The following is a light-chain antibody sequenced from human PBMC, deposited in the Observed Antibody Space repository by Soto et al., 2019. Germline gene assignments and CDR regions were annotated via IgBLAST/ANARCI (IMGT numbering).Light chain of an antibody. V-gene: IGKV1-39*01. J-gene: IGKJ1*01. CDR2: AAS. CDR1: QSISGY. Sequence: DIQMTQSPSSLSASVGDRVTITCRASQSISGYLNWYQKKSGQAPRLLMYAASSLQSGVPSRFSGSGSGTDFTLTISSLQPEDSTTYYCQQSDSMPWTFGHGTKVDI. CDR3: QQSDSMPWT.